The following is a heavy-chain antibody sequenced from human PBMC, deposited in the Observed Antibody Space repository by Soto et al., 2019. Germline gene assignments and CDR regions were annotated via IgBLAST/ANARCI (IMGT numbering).Heavy chain of an antibody. CDR1: GGSISSYY. D-gene: IGHD6-13*01. CDR3: ARRYSSSFDY. CDR2: VYHSGRT. V-gene: IGHV4-59*08. J-gene: IGHJ4*02. Sequence: PSETLSLTCTVSGGSISSYYWSWIRQPPGKGLEWIGYVYHSGRTTYSPSVKSRVTISVDTSKNQFSLKLSSVTAADTAVYYCARRYSSSFDYWGQGTLVTVSS.